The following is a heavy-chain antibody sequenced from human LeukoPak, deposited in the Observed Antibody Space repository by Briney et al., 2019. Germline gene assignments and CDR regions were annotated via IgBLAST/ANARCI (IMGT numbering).Heavy chain of an antibody. CDR1: GGSFSGYY. V-gene: IGHV4-34*01. D-gene: IGHD6-13*01. J-gene: IGHJ4*02. Sequence: SETLSLTCAVYGGSFSGYYWSWIRQPPGKGLEWTGEINHSGSTNYNPSLKSRVTISVDTSKNQFSLKLSSVTAADTAVYYCARGRPRGTYSSSWYPLYFDYWGQGTLVTVSS. CDR3: ARGRPRGTYSSSWYPLYFDY. CDR2: INHSGST.